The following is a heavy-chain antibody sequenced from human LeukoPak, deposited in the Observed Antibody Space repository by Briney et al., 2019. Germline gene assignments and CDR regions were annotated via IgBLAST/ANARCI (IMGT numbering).Heavy chain of an antibody. Sequence: SETLSLTCTVSGGSISSSSYYWGWIRQPPGKGLEWIGSIYYSGNTNYNPSLKSRVTISVDTSDNQFSLKLSSVTAADTAVYYCARNTAGYLYYYMDVWGRGTTVTVSS. CDR3: ARNTAGYLYYYMDV. CDR2: IYYSGNT. CDR1: GGSISSSSYY. V-gene: IGHV4-39*07. D-gene: IGHD5-12*01. J-gene: IGHJ6*03.